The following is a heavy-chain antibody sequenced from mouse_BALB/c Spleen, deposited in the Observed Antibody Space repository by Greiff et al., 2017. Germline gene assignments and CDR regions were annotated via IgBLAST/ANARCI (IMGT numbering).Heavy chain of an antibody. CDR1: GYSITSGY. Sequence: EVKLVESGPSLVKPSQTLSLTCSVTGYSITSGYWNWFRQFPGNKLEYMGYISYSGSTYYNPPPKSRISITRDTSKNQYYLQLDAVTTDDTATYYGGRYRHGGAMDYWGQGTSVTVSS. CDR2: ISYSGST. CDR3: GRYRHGGAMDY. V-gene: IGHV3-8*02. J-gene: IGHJ4*01.